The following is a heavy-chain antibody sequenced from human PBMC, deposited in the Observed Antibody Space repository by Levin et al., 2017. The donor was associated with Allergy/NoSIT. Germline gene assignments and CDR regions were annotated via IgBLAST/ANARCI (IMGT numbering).Heavy chain of an antibody. D-gene: IGHD5-24*01. Sequence: SVKVSCKASGFTFTSSAVQWVRQARGQRLEWIGWIVVGSGNTNYAQKFQERVTITRDMTTSTAYMELSSLRSEDTAVYYCAAADGPSYYYYGMDGWGQGTTVTVSS. CDR2: IVVGSGNT. CDR3: AAADGPSYYYYGMDG. V-gene: IGHV1-58*01. CDR1: GFTFTSSA. J-gene: IGHJ6*02.